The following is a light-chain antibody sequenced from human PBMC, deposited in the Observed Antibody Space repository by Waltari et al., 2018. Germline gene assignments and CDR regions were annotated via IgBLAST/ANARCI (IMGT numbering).Light chain of an antibody. CDR2: GAS. V-gene: IGKV3-20*01. CDR1: QSVNRY. CDR3: QQYGNSIT. J-gene: IGKJ5*01. Sequence: LSLSPGESATLSCWAGQSVNRYLAWYQQKPGQPPRLLIYGASIRATGIPDRFSGSGSGTDFILTISRLEPEDFAVYYCQQYGNSITFGPGTRLEI.